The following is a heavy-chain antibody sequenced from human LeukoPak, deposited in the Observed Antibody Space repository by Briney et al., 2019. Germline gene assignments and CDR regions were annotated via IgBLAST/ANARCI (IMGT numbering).Heavy chain of an antibody. CDR2: IKQDGSEK. CDR1: GFTFSRNW. Sequence: GGSLRLSCAASGFTFSRNWMSWVRQAPGKGLEWVANIKQDGSEKYYVDSVKGRFTISRDNAKNSLYLQMNSLRAEGRALYYCGRVGGRWLQGARFDPWGQGTLVTVSS. J-gene: IGHJ5*02. CDR3: GRVGGRWLQGARFDP. V-gene: IGHV3-7*04. D-gene: IGHD5-24*01.